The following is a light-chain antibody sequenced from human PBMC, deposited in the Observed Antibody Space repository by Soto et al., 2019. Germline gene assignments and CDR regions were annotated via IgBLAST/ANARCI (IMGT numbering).Light chain of an antibody. Sequence: QSVLTQPASVSGSPGQSITVSCTGSSSDFGDDKYVSWYQQQPGKGPNLLIYGVNSRTSGISNRFSGSKSGNTASLTISGLQVEDEAEYFCGSFTTSRIWVFGGGTKVTVL. J-gene: IGLJ3*02. V-gene: IGLV2-14*01. CDR3: GSFTTSRIWV. CDR2: GVN. CDR1: SSDFGDDKY.